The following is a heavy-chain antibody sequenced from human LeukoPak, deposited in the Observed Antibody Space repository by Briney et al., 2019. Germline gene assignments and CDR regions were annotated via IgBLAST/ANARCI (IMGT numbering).Heavy chain of an antibody. J-gene: IGHJ4*02. Sequence: SQTLSLTCTVSGGSISSGGYYWSWIRQHPGKGLEWIGYIYYSGSTYYNPSLKSRVTISVDTSKNQFSLKLSSVTAADTAVYYCARVDDYGDYCFDYWGQGTLVTVSS. V-gene: IGHV4-31*03. D-gene: IGHD4-17*01. CDR3: ARVDDYGDYCFDY. CDR1: GGSISSGGYY. CDR2: IYYSGST.